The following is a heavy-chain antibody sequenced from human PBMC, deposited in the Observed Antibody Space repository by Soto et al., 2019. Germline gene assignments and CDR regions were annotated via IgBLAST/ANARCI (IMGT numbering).Heavy chain of an antibody. J-gene: IGHJ5*01. D-gene: IGHD6-6*01. V-gene: IGHV4-59*11. CDR1: GGSITRHY. Sequence: PSETLSLTCTVSGGSITRHYWSWVRQPPGKGLEWIGYMYYSGATNYSPTLKSRVTILLDTSKTHFSLNLNSVTAEDTAVYYCARAVTGRPPLLDSWGQGILVTVSS. CDR2: MYYSGAT. CDR3: ARAVTGRPPLLDS.